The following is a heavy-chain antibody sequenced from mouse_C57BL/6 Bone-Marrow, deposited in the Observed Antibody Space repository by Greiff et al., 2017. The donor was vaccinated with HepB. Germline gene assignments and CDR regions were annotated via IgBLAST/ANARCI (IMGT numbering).Heavy chain of an antibody. CDR1: GYTFTDYY. D-gene: IGHD1-1*01. CDR2: IYPGSGNT. V-gene: IGHV1-76*01. CDR3: ARSFTTVVADY. Sequence: VMLVESGAELARPGASVKLSCKASGYTFTDYYINWVKQRPGQGLEWIARIYPGSGNTYYNEKFKGKATLTAEKSSSTAYMQLSSLTSEDSAVYFCARSFTTVVADYWGQGTTLTVSS. J-gene: IGHJ2*01.